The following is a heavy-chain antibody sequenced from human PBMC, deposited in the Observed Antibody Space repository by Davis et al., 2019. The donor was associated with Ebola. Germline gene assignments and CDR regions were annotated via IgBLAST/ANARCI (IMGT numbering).Heavy chain of an antibody. V-gene: IGHV4-59*01. Sequence: SETLSLTCTVSGGSISSYYWRWIRQHPGKGLEWIGYTYYSGSTNYNPSLKSRVTISVDTSKNQFSLKLSSVTAADTAVYYCARGALHGGAWFDPWGQGTLVTVSS. CDR1: GGSISSYY. CDR2: TYYSGST. J-gene: IGHJ5*02. CDR3: ARGALHGGAWFDP. D-gene: IGHD5-24*01.